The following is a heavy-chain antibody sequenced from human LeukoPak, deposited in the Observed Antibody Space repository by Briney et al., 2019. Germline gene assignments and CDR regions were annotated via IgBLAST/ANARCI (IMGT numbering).Heavy chain of an antibody. CDR3: AKILVGATTTDAFDI. V-gene: IGHV3-23*01. J-gene: IGHJ3*02. Sequence: PGGSLRLSCAASGFTFNSYAMSWARQAPGKGLEWVSAISGSGGSTYYADSVKGRFTISRDNSKNTLYLQMNSLRAEDTAVYYCAKILVGATTTDAFDIWGQGTMVTVSS. D-gene: IGHD1-26*01. CDR2: ISGSGGST. CDR1: GFTFNSYA.